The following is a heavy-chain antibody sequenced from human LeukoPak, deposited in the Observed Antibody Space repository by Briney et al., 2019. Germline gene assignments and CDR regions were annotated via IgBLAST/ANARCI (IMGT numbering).Heavy chain of an antibody. J-gene: IGHJ5*02. Sequence: SETLSLTCTVSGGSISSSSYYWGWIRQPPGKGLEWIGSIYYSGSTYYNPSLKSRVTISVDTSKNQFSLKLSSVTAADTAVYYCARNFPGIAAAALLNWFDPWGQGTLVTVSS. D-gene: IGHD6-13*01. CDR1: GGSISSSSYY. CDR3: ARNFPGIAAAALLNWFDP. CDR2: IYYSGST. V-gene: IGHV4-39*01.